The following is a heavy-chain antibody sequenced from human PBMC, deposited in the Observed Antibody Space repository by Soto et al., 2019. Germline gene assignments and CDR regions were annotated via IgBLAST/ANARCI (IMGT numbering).Heavy chain of an antibody. Sequence: SETLALTCAVHGGSLSGYYWSWIRQPPGKGLEWIGEINHSGSTNYNPSLKSRVTISVDTSKNQFSLKLSSVTAADTAVYYCAVEYSSSQWFDPWRQGTLVT. CDR2: INHSGST. J-gene: IGHJ5*02. D-gene: IGHD6-6*01. V-gene: IGHV4-34*01. CDR3: AVEYSSSQWFDP. CDR1: GGSLSGYY.